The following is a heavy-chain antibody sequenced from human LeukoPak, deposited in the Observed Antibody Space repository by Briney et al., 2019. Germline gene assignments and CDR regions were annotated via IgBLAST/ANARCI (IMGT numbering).Heavy chain of an antibody. CDR2: ISSSGSTT. V-gene: IGHV3-11*01. J-gene: IGHJ6*04. Sequence: GGSLRLSCAASGFTFSDYYMSWIRQAPGKGLEWLSYISSSGSTTYYADSVKGRFTVSRDNAKNSLYLQMNSLRAEDTAVYYCAKDCIVGGNIGNDLDLWGNGTQVTVSS. CDR3: AKDCIVGGNIGNDLDL. D-gene: IGHD2/OR15-2a*01. CDR1: GFTFSDYY.